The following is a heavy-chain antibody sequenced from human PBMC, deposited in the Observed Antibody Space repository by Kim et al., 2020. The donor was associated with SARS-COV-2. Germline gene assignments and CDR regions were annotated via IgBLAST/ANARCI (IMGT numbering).Heavy chain of an antibody. D-gene: IGHD6-13*01. V-gene: IGHV1-69*04. CDR2: IIPILGIA. CDR3: ARGPDYYSSSWLGFDY. Sequence: SVKVSCKASGGTFSSYAISWVRQAPGQGLEWMGRIIPILGIANYAQKFQGRVTITADKSTSTAYMELSSLRSEDTAVYYCARGPDYYSSSWLGFDYWGQGTLVTVSS. J-gene: IGHJ4*02. CDR1: GGTFSSYA.